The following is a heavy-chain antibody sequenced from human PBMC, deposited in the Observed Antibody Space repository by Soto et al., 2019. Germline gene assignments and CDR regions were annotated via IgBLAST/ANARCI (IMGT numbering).Heavy chain of an antibody. CDR1: GFTFSSYA. V-gene: IGHV3-30-3*01. CDR2: ISYDGSNK. J-gene: IGHJ6*02. D-gene: IGHD6-19*01. CDR3: ARDRTSGWMRGYYYGMDV. Sequence: PGGSLRLSCAASGFTFSSYAMHWVRQAPGKGLEWVAVISYDGSNKYYADSVKGRFTVSRDNSKNTLYLQMNSLRAEDTAVYYCARDRTSGWMRGYYYGMDVWGQGTTVTVSS.